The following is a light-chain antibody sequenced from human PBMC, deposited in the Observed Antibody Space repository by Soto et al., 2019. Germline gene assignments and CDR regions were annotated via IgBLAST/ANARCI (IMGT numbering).Light chain of an antibody. CDR3: QQRYRRPLT. V-gene: IGKV1-39*01. J-gene: IGKJ1*01. CDR1: QSISSY. Sequence: EIPMTQSPSSLSASVGDRATITCRASQSISSYLNWYQQKPGKAPNLLIYTASSLDSGVPSRFSGSGSGTDFTLPSAGLEPEDVGTYCCQQRYRRPLTFGQGTKVDIK. CDR2: TAS.